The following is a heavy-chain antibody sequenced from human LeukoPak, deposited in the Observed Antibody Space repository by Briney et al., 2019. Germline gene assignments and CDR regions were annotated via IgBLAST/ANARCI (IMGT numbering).Heavy chain of an antibody. J-gene: IGHJ4*02. D-gene: IGHD5-12*01. CDR2: IWYDGSNK. CDR1: GVTFSRYG. CDR3: ARPLVATILDY. V-gene: IGHV3-33*01. Sequence: GGALRLFCGGAGVTFSRYGMQPGRQAPGKGVGWVAVIWYDGSNKYYADSVKGRFTISRDNSKNTLYLQMNSLRAEDTAVYYCARPLVATILDYWGQGTLVIVSS.